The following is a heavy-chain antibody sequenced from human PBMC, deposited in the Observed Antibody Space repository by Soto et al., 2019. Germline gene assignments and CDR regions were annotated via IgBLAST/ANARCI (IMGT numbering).Heavy chain of an antibody. CDR1: GFTFSTYA. V-gene: IGHV3-23*01. CDR3: VRLGWIHSSTVPGA. Sequence: GGTLRLSCAASGFTFSTYAMSWVRQAPGKGLEWVATVSGGGGSMYYADSVKGLFAIYRDNSKNTAHLQLSSLKAEDTAVYYCVRLGWIHSSTVPGAWRQGTPVTFSS. J-gene: IGHJ5*02. D-gene: IGHD1-1*01. CDR2: VSGGGGSM.